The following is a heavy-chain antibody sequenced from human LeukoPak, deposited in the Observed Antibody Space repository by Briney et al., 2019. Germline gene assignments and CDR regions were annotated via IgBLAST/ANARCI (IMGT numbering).Heavy chain of an antibody. J-gene: IGHJ4*02. CDR2: IYSSGST. D-gene: IGHD6-19*01. CDR3: AIRAAGLFDY. Sequence: SETLSLTCTVSGGSISSGSYYWSWIRQPAGKGLEWIGRIYSSGSTNYNPSLKSRVTISLDTSKNQFSLKLSSVTAADTAVYYCAIRAAGLFDYWGQGTLVTVSS. CDR1: GGSISSGSYY. V-gene: IGHV4-61*02.